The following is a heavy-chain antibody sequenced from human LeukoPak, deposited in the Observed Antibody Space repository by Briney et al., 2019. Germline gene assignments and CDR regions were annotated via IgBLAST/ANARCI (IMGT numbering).Heavy chain of an antibody. CDR1: GYTFTGYY. CDR2: INPNSGGT. D-gene: IGHD3-3*01. V-gene: IGHV1-2*02. CDR3: ARDSTFITIFGVVTMDV. Sequence: ASVKVSCKASGYTFTGYYMHWVRQAPGQGLEWMGWINPNSGGTNYAQKFQGRVTMTRDTSISTAYMELSRLRSDDTAVYYCARDSTFITIFGVVTMDVWGKGTTVTVSS. J-gene: IGHJ6*03.